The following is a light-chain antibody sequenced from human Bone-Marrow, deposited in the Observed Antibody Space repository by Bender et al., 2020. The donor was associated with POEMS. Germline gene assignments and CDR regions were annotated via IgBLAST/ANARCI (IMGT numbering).Light chain of an antibody. J-gene: IGLJ3*02. V-gene: IGLV8-61*01. Sequence: SSGVPDRFSGSILGNKAALTITGAQEDDESDYYCLLYICCGIHAGTWVFGGGTKVTVL. CDR3: LLYICCGIHAGTWV.